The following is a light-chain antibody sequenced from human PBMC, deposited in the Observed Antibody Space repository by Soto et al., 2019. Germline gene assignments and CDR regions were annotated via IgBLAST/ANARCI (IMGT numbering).Light chain of an antibody. CDR1: SSNIGRNY. J-gene: IGLJ2*01. CDR2: RDN. CDR3: ATWDDSLGGPV. V-gene: IGLV1-47*01. Sequence: QSVLTQTPSVSGTPGQWVNISCSGSSSNIGRNYVYWYHQFPGTAPKLLIYRDNERPSGVPDRFSGSKSGTSASLAISGLRSGDEADYHCATWDDSLGGPVFGGGTKLTVL.